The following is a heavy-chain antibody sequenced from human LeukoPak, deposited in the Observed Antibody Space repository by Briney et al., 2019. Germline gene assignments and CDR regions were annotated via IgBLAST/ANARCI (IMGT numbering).Heavy chain of an antibody. V-gene: IGHV1-18*01. CDR1: GYTFTSYG. Sequence: ASVKVSCKASGYTFTSYGISWVRQAPGHGLEWMGWISAYNGNTNYAQKLQGRVTMTTDTSTSTSYMELRSLRSDDTAVYYCARDRKYSGYDPSFDYWGQGTLVTVSS. J-gene: IGHJ4*02. D-gene: IGHD5-12*01. CDR2: ISAYNGNT. CDR3: ARDRKYSGYDPSFDY.